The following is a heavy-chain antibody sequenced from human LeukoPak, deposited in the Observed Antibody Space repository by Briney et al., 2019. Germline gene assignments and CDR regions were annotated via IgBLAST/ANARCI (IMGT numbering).Heavy chain of an antibody. J-gene: IGHJ6*03. CDR1: GFTFSDFY. V-gene: IGHV3-11*04. CDR3: ARDYASEYMDV. Sequence: GGSLRLSCEASGFTFSDFYMSWIRQAPGQGLEWLSYVSTTGYTIYYADSVKGRFTISRDNTQNSLFLQMDSLRVEDTAVYYCARDYASEYMDVWGKGTTVTVSS. D-gene: IGHD3-16*01. CDR2: VSTTGYTI.